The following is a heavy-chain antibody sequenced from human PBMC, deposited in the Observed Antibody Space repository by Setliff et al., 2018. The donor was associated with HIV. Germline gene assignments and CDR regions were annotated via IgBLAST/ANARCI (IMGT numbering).Heavy chain of an antibody. CDR3: ARRIDNSGSFPDKNWFDT. CDR2: IFRSGTT. V-gene: IGHV4-4*07. D-gene: IGHD3-10*01. Sequence: SETLSLTCTLSGGSFGDYHWSWIRQPAGGGLEWIGRIFRSGTTDYKFSLKSRVTMSIDTSKNQFSLKLTSVTAADTAVYYCARRIDNSGSFPDKNWFDTWGQGSLVTVSS. J-gene: IGHJ5*02. CDR1: GGSFGDYH.